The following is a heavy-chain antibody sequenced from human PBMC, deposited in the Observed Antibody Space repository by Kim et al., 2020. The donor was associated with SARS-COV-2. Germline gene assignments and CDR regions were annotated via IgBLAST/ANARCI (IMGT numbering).Heavy chain of an antibody. CDR1: GFTFSDYY. Sequence: GGSLRLSCAVSGFTFSDYYMSWIRQAPGKGLEWFSYISSSSSYTNYADSVKGRFTISRDNSKNTLYLQMNSLSAEDTAVYYCARVREGGSNRYYFDYWG. CDR2: ISSSSSYT. CDR3: ARVREGGSNRYYFDY. J-gene: IGHJ4*01. V-gene: IGHV3-11*05. D-gene: IGHD2-15*01.